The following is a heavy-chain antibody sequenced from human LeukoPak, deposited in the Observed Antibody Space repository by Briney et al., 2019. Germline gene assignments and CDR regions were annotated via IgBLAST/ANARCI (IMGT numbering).Heavy chain of an antibody. D-gene: IGHD3-22*01. CDR1: GFTVSSNC. Sequence: GGSLRLSCAASGFTVSSNCMSWVRQAPGKGLEWVSVIYSGGSTYYADSVKGRFTISRDNSKNTLYLQMNSLRAEDTAVYYCASFDSSGYYDAFDIWGQGTMVTVSS. J-gene: IGHJ3*02. CDR2: IYSGGST. CDR3: ASFDSSGYYDAFDI. V-gene: IGHV3-66*01.